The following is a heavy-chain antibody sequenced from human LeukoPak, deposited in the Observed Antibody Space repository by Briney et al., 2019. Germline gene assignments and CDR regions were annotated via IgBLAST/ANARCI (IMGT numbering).Heavy chain of an antibody. D-gene: IGHD6-19*01. V-gene: IGHV5-51*01. CDR2: IYPGDSDT. Sequence: GESLQISCKGSGYSFTTYWIGWVRQMPGRGLEWMGIIYPGDSDTRYSPSFQGQVTISADKSISTAYLQWSSLKASDTAMYYCARQIAVAGHLDYWGQGTLVTVSS. CDR3: ARQIAVAGHLDY. J-gene: IGHJ4*02. CDR1: GYSFTTYW.